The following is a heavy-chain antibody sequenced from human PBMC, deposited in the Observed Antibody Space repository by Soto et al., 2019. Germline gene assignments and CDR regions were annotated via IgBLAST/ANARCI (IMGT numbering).Heavy chain of an antibody. CDR1: GFTFTTHA. CDR2: FSGSGGNI. D-gene: IGHD3-10*01. Sequence: PXGSLRLSCLASGFTFTTHAMSWIRQSPGKGLEWVSTFSGSGGNIYYAEAVKGRLTISRDDSKNTLYLQMNSLRVEDTAVYYCAKDPPWTVGPLAMDVWGQGPTVTVSS. CDR3: AKDPPWTVGPLAMDV. V-gene: IGHV3-23*01. J-gene: IGHJ6*02.